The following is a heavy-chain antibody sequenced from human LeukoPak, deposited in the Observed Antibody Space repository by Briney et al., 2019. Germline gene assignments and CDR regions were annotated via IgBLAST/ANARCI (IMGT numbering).Heavy chain of an antibody. CDR3: ARASGSYWWFDS. D-gene: IGHD1-26*01. V-gene: IGHV1-2*02. J-gene: IGHJ5*01. Sequence: ASVKVSCKASGCTFTGYYLHWVRQAPGQGLEWMGCVNPNRGDINYAQKFQGSVTMTRDTSISTVYMELSRLRSDDTAVYYCARASGSYWWFDSWGQGTLVTVSS. CDR2: VNPNRGDI. CDR1: GCTFTGYY.